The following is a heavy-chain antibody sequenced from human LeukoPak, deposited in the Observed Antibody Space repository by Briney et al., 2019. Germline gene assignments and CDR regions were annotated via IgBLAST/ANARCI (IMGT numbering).Heavy chain of an antibody. CDR3: ARGLYSSSKATGEYFQH. CDR1: GYTFTSYY. V-gene: IGHV1-46*01. J-gene: IGHJ1*01. D-gene: IGHD6-13*01. Sequence: ASVKVSCKASGYTFTSYYMHWVRQAPGQGLEWMGIINPSGGSTSYAQKFQGRVTMTRDTSTSTVYMELSSLRSEDTAVYYCARGLYSSSKATGEYFQHWGQGTLVTVSS. CDR2: INPSGGST.